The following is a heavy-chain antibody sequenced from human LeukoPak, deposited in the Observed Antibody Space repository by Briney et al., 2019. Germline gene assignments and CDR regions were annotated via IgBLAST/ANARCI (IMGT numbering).Heavy chain of an antibody. CDR3: ARESSGYFY. D-gene: IGHD3-22*01. CDR2: ISSSSSSFR. J-gene: IGHJ4*02. V-gene: IGHV3-21*01. CDR1: GFNFSSYS. Sequence: GGSLRLSCAASGFNFSSYSMNWVRQAPGKGLEWVSSISSSSSSFRYYADSVKGRFTISRDNAKNSLYLQMNSLRAEDPAVYYCARESSGYFYWGQGTLVTVSS.